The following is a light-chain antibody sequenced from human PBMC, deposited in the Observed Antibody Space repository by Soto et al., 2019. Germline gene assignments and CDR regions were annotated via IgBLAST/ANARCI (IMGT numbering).Light chain of an antibody. CDR3: CSTTNSPTYV. J-gene: IGLJ1*01. V-gene: IGLV2-14*03. Sequence: SVLTHPASVSGSLGHSITISCTGTSSDIGQYDYVSWYQQHQGKANKVMIYHVTYRPSGVSSRYAGSKSSNSASLTISGLQADDEADYSSCSTTNSPTYVVGSGTKVTVL. CDR2: HVT. CDR1: SSDIGQYDY.